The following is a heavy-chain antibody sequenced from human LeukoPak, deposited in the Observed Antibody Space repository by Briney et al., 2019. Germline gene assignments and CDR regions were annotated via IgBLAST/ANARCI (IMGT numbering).Heavy chain of an antibody. J-gene: IGHJ4*02. CDR2: ISADGRST. D-gene: IGHD1-26*01. CDR3: ARVVGSSNYFPEY. V-gene: IGHV3-23*01. Sequence: GPTLGISTIGSASTVASVSMRWVRQTLGKRLEWVSAISADGRSTYHADSVKGRFTVSRDTSKNALYMQMNSLRADDTAVYYCARVVGSSNYFPEYWGQGTLVTVSS. CDR1: ASTVASVS.